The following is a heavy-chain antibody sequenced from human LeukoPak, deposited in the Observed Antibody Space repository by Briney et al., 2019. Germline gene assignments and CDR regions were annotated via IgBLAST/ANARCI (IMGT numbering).Heavy chain of an antibody. J-gene: IGHJ4*02. Sequence: SETLSLTCAVSGYSISSGSYWGCIRQPQGKGLEWIVNMYHSGSTYSNPSLKSRVTMSVETSKTQFSLRLRSVTGADTAVYYCASLRVIDSSGFCYVDYGSQGTRVTVSS. CDR2: MYHSGST. CDR1: GYSISSGSY. D-gene: IGHD3-22*01. V-gene: IGHV4-38-2*01. CDR3: ASLRVIDSSGFCYVDY.